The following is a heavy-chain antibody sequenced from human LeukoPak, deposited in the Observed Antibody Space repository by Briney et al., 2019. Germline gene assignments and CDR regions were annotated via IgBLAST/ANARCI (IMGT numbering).Heavy chain of an antibody. CDR3: ALRLGELSLGDY. Sequence: ASVKVSCKASGGTFSSYALSWVRQAPGQGLEWMGGIIPIFGTANYAQKFQGRVTITADESTSTAYMELSSLRSEDTAVYYCALRLGELSLGDYWGQGTLVTVSS. V-gene: IGHV1-69*13. D-gene: IGHD3-16*02. J-gene: IGHJ4*02. CDR1: GGTFSSYA. CDR2: IIPIFGTA.